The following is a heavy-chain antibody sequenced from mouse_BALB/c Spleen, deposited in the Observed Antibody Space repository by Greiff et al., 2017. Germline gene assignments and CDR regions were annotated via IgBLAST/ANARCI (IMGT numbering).Heavy chain of an antibody. Sequence: VQVVESGPGLVAPSQSLSITCTVSGFSLTSYGVHWVRQPPGKGLEWLGVIWAGGSTNYNSALMSRLSISKDNSKSQVFLKMNSLQTDDTAMYCCARGGDFDVWGAGTTVTVSS. CDR1: GFSLTSYG. CDR2: IWAGGST. CDR3: ARGGDFDV. V-gene: IGHV2-9*02. J-gene: IGHJ1*01.